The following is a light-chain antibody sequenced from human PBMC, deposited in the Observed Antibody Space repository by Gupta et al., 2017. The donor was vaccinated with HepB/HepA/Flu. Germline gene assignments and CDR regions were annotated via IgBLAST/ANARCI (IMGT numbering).Light chain of an antibody. J-gene: IGKJ4*01. CDR2: GAS. V-gene: IGKV3-15*01. Sequence: ETVMPQSPGILSVSPGERVILSCRASQSVRDNLAWYQQKPGQAPRLLISGASLRATGIPARFSGSGSGTEFTLTISSLQSEDFAIYYCQQYDSWPLTFGGGTNVEIK. CDR1: QSVRDN. CDR3: QQYDSWPLT.